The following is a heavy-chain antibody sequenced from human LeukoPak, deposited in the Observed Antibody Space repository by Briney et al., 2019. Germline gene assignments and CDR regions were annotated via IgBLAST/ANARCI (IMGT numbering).Heavy chain of an antibody. D-gene: IGHD3-10*01. J-gene: IGHJ4*02. CDR2: IVVGSGNA. V-gene: IGHV1-58*02. CDR3: AAKFGDFDY. CDR1: GYTFTGYY. Sequence: SVKVSCKASGYTFTGYYMHWVRQAPGQGLEWIGWIVVGSGNANYAQKFQERVTITRDMSTSTAYMELSSLRSEDTAVYYCAAKFGDFDYWGQGTLVTVSS.